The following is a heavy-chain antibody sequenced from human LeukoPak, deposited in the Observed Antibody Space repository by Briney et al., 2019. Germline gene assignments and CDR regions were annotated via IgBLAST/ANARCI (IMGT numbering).Heavy chain of an antibody. CDR3: ARVKESAPVAAAIPYFFDR. CDR2: IVPMFTTS. CDR1: GGSFTNYA. Sequence: ASVKVSCKASGGSFTNYAVSWLRQAPGHGLEWKGAIVPMFTTSDYAQKFRDRVTITADESTSTVYMDLRRLTYEDTANYYCARVKESAPVAAAIPYFFDRWGQGTLVTVSS. J-gene: IGHJ4*02. D-gene: IGHD2-2*01. V-gene: IGHV1-69*13.